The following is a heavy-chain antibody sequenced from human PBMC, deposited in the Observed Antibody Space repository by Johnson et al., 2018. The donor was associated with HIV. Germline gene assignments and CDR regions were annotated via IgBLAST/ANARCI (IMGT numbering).Heavy chain of an antibody. V-gene: IGHV3-53*01. Sequence: VQLVESGGGLIQPGGSPRLSCAASGFTVSINYMSWVRQAPGKGLEWVSVIYSGGYTYYADSVKGRFTIFRDNSKNTLYLQMNSLRAEDTAVYYCARDSGSYQGAFDIWGQGTMVTVSS. CDR3: ARDSGSYQGAFDI. D-gene: IGHD1-26*01. CDR1: GFTVSINY. CDR2: IYSGGYT. J-gene: IGHJ3*02.